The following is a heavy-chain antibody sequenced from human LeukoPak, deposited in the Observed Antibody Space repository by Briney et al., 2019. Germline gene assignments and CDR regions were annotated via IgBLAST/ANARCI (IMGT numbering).Heavy chain of an antibody. Sequence: SETLSLTCTVSGGSISSYYWSWIRQPAGKGLEWIGRMYITGNTNYNPSLKSRVTMSLDASKNHFSLKLSSVTAADTAVYYCARDSTASSPWYFDLWGRGTLVTVSS. J-gene: IGHJ2*01. CDR3: ARDSTASSPWYFDL. D-gene: IGHD2-21*02. CDR2: MYITGNT. CDR1: GGSISSYY. V-gene: IGHV4-4*07.